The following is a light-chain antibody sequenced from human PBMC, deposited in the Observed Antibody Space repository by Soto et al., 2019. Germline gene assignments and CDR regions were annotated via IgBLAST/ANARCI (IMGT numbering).Light chain of an antibody. V-gene: IGKV2-28*01. Sequence: EIVMTQSPLSLSVSPGESASISCRSSQSLLDSNGKSYLDWYLQRPGQSPQLLIHLASDRASGVPDRFSGSGSGTYFTLRISRVEAEDVGVYYCMQALQTPLTFGGWTRVEIK. CDR3: MQALQTPLT. CDR2: LAS. CDR1: QSLLDSNGKSY. J-gene: IGKJ4*01.